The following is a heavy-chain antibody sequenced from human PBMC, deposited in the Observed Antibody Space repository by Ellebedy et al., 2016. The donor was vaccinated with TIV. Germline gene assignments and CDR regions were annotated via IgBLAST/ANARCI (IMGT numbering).Heavy chain of an antibody. D-gene: IGHD6-19*01. J-gene: IGHJ4*02. CDR1: EYTFIDYH. V-gene: IGHV1-2*02. CDR3: ARNGVSGWSDFDY. CDR2: INAKRGAT. Sequence: AASVKVSCKTSEYTFIDYHIHWVRQAPGQGLEWMGWINAKRGATIYVQKFHDRVTMTRDMSISTAFLVATGLTSDDTAVYYCARNGVSGWSDFDYWGQGTLVTVSS.